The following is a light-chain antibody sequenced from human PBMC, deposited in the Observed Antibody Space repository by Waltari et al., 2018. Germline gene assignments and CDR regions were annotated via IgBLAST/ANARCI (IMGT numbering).Light chain of an antibody. Sequence: DIVMTQSPDSLAVSLGERATINCKSSQNVLYSSNNKNYLAWYQQKPGQPPKLLIYWASTRESGVPDRFSGSGSGTDFTLNISRLQAEDVAVYYCQQYYSFPVTFGGGTKVEIK. V-gene: IGKV4-1*01. CDR1: QNVLYSSNNKNY. CDR3: QQYYSFPVT. J-gene: IGKJ4*01. CDR2: WAS.